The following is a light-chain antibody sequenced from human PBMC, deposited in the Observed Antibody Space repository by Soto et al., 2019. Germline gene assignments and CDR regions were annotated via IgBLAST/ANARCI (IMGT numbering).Light chain of an antibody. CDR3: QHYGTSAL. CDR1: QSVSSSY. J-gene: IGKJ3*01. Sequence: EIVLTQSPGTLSLSPGERATLSCRASQSVSSSYLAWYQQKPCQAPRLLIYGASSRATGIPDRFSVSASGTDFTLTISRLEPEDFAVYYCQHYGTSALFGPGTKVHIK. CDR2: GAS. V-gene: IGKV3-20*01.